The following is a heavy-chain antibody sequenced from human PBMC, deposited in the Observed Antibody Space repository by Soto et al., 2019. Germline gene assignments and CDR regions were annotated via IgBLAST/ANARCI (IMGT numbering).Heavy chain of an antibody. V-gene: IGHV3-30*18. CDR1: GFTFSSCG. J-gene: IGHJ4*02. CDR3: AKDLDYSNGWGTFDY. D-gene: IGHD6-19*01. CDR2: ISYDGSNI. Sequence: QVQLVESGGGVVQPGRSLRLSCAASGFTFSSCGMHWVRQAPGEGLEWVAVISYDGSNIYYADSVKGRFTISRDNSKSTLYLQMNRLRAEDTAVFYCAKDLDYSNGWGTFDYWGQGTLVTVSS.